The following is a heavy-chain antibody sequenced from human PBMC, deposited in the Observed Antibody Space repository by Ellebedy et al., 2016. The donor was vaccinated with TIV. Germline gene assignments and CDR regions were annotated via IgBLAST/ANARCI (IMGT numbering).Heavy chain of an antibody. CDR3: AREGRMWFHSPFDS. CDR2: IYYTGST. CDR1: GGSIMNYS. Sequence: MPGGSLRLSCTVSGGSIMNYSSGWIRQPPAKGLEWLGCIYYTGSTNYNSSLKGRVTMSVDKSKNQFSLMLNTVTAADTAVYFCAREGRMWFHSPFDSWGQGTLVTVSS. J-gene: IGHJ4*02. D-gene: IGHD2-21*01. V-gene: IGHV4-59*01.